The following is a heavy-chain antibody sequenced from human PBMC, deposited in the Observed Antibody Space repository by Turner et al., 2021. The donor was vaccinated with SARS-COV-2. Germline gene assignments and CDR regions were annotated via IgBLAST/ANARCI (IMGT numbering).Heavy chain of an antibody. CDR1: GFTFSNYD. J-gene: IGHJ4*02. D-gene: IGHD5-12*01. CDR2: INTRGDST. V-gene: IGHV3-23*01. Sequence: EVQLLESGGGLVQPGESLRLSWAASGFTFSNYDMSWLRQAPGKGPEWVSSINTRGDSTFFADSVKGRFTISRDNSKKTLFLQMTSLRAEDTAVYYCAKDEGVFTGYGNFDYWGQGTLVTVSS. CDR3: AKDEGVFTGYGNFDY.